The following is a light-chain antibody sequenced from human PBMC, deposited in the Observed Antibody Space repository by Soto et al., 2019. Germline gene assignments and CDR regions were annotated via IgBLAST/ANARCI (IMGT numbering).Light chain of an antibody. V-gene: IGKV3-20*01. Sequence: EIVLTQSPGTLSLSPGERATLSCRASQSVTSTHLAWYQQKPGQAPRLLIYGASSRATGIPDRFSGSGSGTGFTLTISRLDPEDLAVYYCQQYGSSPWTFGQGTKVEIK. CDR3: QQYGSSPWT. CDR1: QSVTSTH. J-gene: IGKJ1*01. CDR2: GAS.